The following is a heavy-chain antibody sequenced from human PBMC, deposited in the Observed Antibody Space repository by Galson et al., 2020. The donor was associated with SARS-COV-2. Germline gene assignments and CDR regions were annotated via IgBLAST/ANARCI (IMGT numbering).Heavy chain of an antibody. CDR2: ISGYTGNT. D-gene: IGHD2-15*01. V-gene: IGHV1-18*01. CDR1: GYTFKSYC. Sequence: ASVKVSCKTSGYTFKSYCLIWVRQAPGQGLEWMAWISGYTGNTNYAQRLQVRVTTTTYTSAGTAYMELRSLPSDDTAVYYCASVTSSTGYSYYFDYWGQGTLVTVSS. CDR3: ASVTSSTGYSYYFDY. J-gene: IGHJ4*02.